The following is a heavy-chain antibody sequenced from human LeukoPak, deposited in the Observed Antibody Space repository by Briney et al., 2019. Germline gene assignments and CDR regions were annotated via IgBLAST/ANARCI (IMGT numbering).Heavy chain of an antibody. Sequence: PSETLSLTCTVSGGSISSYYWSWIRQPPGKGLEWIGYIYYSGSTNYNPSLKSRVTISVDTSKNQFSLKLGSVTAADTAVYYCARGGDYDILTGYYTYWGQGTLVTVSS. V-gene: IGHV4-59*01. CDR1: GGSISSYY. J-gene: IGHJ4*02. D-gene: IGHD3-9*01. CDR2: IYYSGST. CDR3: ARGGDYDILTGYYTY.